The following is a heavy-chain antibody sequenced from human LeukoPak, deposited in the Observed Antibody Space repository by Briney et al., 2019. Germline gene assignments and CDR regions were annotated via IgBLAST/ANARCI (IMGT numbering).Heavy chain of an antibody. J-gene: IGHJ5*02. Sequence: GGSLRLSCAASGFTFSSYAMHWVRQAPGKGLEWVAVVSYDGSNKYYADSVKGRFTISRDNSKNTLYLQMNSLRAEDTAVYYCARDRGGIAVAGRWFDPWGQGTLVTVSS. CDR1: GFTFSSYA. V-gene: IGHV3-30*01. CDR3: ARDRGGIAVAGRWFDP. D-gene: IGHD6-19*01. CDR2: VSYDGSNK.